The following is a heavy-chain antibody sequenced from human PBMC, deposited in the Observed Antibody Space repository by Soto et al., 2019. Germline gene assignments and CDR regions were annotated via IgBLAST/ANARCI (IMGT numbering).Heavy chain of an antibody. J-gene: IGHJ6*02. CDR3: ARLNLDYYGSGSYYRGFYYYGMDV. D-gene: IGHD3-10*01. CDR2: TYYRSKWYN. CDR1: GDSVSSNSAA. V-gene: IGHV6-1*01. Sequence: SQTLSLTCAISGDSVSSNSAAWNWIRQSPSRGLEWLGRTYYRSKWYNDYAVSVKSRITINPDTSKNQFSLQLNSVTPEDTAVYYCARLNLDYYGSGSYYRGFYYYGMDVWGQGTTVTVSS.